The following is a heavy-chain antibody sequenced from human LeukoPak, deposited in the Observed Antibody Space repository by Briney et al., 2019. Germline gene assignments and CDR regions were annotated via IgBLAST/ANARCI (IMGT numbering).Heavy chain of an antibody. CDR1: GGSISSGSYY. Sequence: SESLSLTCTVSGGSISSGSYYWSWIRQPAGKGLEWIGRIYTSGSTNYNPSLKSRVTISVDTSKNQFSLKLSSVTTADTAVYYCAREGKGASDYWGQGTLVTVSS. CDR3: AREGKGASDY. J-gene: IGHJ4*02. V-gene: IGHV4-61*02. D-gene: IGHD3-16*01. CDR2: IYTSGST.